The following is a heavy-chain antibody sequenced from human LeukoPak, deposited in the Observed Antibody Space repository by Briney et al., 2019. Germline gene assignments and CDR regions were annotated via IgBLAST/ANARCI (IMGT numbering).Heavy chain of an antibody. Sequence: GGSLRLSCAASGFTFSSYGMHWVRQAPGKGLEWVSAISGSGGSTYYADSVKGRFTISRDNSKNTLYLQMNSLRAEDTAVYYCAQGGSYGDPTDYWGQGTLVTVSS. J-gene: IGHJ4*02. CDR3: AQGGSYGDPTDY. CDR2: ISGSGGST. V-gene: IGHV3-23*01. CDR1: GFTFSSYG. D-gene: IGHD4-17*01.